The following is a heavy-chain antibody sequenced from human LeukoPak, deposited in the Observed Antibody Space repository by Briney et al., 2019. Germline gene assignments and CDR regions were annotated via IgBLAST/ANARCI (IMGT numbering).Heavy chain of an antibody. CDR2: IKQDGSEK. Sequence: PGGSLRLSCAASGFTFSNYWMHWVRQAPGKGLEWVANIKQDGSEKYYVDSVKGRFTISRDNAKNSLYLQMNSLRAEDTAVYYCGRARYGDYSWGQGTLVTVSS. D-gene: IGHD4-17*01. CDR1: GFTFSNYW. J-gene: IGHJ4*02. V-gene: IGHV3-7*01. CDR3: GRARYGDYS.